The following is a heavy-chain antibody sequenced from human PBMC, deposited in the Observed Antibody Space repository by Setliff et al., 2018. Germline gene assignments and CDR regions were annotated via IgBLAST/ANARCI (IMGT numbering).Heavy chain of an antibody. J-gene: IGHJ3*02. D-gene: IGHD1-26*01. Sequence: GASVKVSCKASGYTFTSYYMHWVRQAPGQGLEWMGIINPSGGSTNYAQKFQGRVTMTRDTSTSTVYMELSSLRSEDAALYYCARRMWELRSDAFDIWGQGTMVTVSS. CDR1: GYTFTSYY. V-gene: IGHV1-46*01. CDR2: INPSGGST. CDR3: ARRMWELRSDAFDI.